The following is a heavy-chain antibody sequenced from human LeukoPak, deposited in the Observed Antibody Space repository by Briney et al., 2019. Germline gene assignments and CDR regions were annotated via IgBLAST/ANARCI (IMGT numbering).Heavy chain of an antibody. V-gene: IGHV4-59*08. CDR3: ASGYDFSWFDP. J-gene: IGHJ5*02. CDR1: GGSISSYY. CDR2: IYYSGST. D-gene: IGHD5-12*01. Sequence: SSETLSLTCTVSGGSISSYYWSWLRQPPGKGLEWIGYIYYSGSTNYNPSLKSRVTISVDTSKNQFSLKLSSVTAADTAVYYCASGYDFSWFDPWGQGTLVTVSS.